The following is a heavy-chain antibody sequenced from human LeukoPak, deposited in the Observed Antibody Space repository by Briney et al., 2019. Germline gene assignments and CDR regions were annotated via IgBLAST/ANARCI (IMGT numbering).Heavy chain of an antibody. CDR1: GYTFTGYY. CDR2: INPNSGGT. D-gene: IGHD4-17*01. V-gene: IGHV1-2*04. Sequence: ASVKVSCKASGYTFTGYYMHWVRQAPGQGLEWMGCINPNSGGTNYAQKFQGWVTMTRDTSISTAYMELSRLRSDDTAVYYCARGGMTTVTPAAFDTWGQGTMVSVSS. J-gene: IGHJ3*02. CDR3: ARGGMTTVTPAAFDT.